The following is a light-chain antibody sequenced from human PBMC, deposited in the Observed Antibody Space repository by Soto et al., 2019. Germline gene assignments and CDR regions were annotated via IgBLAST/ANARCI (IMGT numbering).Light chain of an antibody. V-gene: IGKV3-20*01. Sequence: EIVLTQSPGTLSLSPGERATLSCRASQSVSSNYLAWYQQKPGQPPRLLIYGASSRATGIPDRFGGSGSGTEFTLTISRLEPEDFAVYYCQQYGNSPWTFGQGTRLEIK. J-gene: IGKJ5*01. CDR3: QQYGNSPWT. CDR2: GAS. CDR1: QSVSSNY.